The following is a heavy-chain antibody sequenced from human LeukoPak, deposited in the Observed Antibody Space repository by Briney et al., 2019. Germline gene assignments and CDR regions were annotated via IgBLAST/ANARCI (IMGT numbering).Heavy chain of an antibody. J-gene: IGHJ4*02. Sequence: PGGSLRLSCSASGFIFINHAMHWVRQAPGKGLEWVALISFDGSNKYYADSVKGRFTISRDNAKNSLYLQMNSLRVEDTAFYYCAKDNRRHYTSGPNPDSLHWGQGALVTVSS. D-gene: IGHD6-19*01. V-gene: IGHV3-30-3*01. CDR3: AKDNRRHYTSGPNPDSLH. CDR2: ISFDGSNK. CDR1: GFIFINHA.